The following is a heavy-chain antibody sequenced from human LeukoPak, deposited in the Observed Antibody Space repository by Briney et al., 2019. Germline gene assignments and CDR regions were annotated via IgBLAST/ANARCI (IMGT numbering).Heavy chain of an antibody. Sequence: ASVKVSFKASGYTFTVYYIHWVRQAPGQGLEWMGWISPNSGGTKYAQSFQGRVTMTRDTSSNTAHMELSRLRSDDTAVYYCARGDCSVNGCHGGNWFDPWGQGTLVTVSS. CDR2: ISPNSGGT. CDR1: GYTFTVYY. D-gene: IGHD2-15*01. CDR3: ARGDCSVNGCHGGNWFDP. V-gene: IGHV1-2*02. J-gene: IGHJ5*02.